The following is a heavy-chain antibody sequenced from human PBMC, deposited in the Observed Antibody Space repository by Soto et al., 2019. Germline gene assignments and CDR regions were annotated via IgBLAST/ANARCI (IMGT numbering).Heavy chain of an antibody. CDR2: IYYSGRT. V-gene: IGHV4-59*01. CDR3: AREVGEPKRDEYYFDY. J-gene: IGHJ4*02. CDR1: GGSISSYY. D-gene: IGHD3-10*01. Sequence: QVQLQESGPGLVKPSETLSLTCTVSGGSISSYYWSWIRQPPGKGLEWIGYIYYSGRTNYNPSLKIRVTISVDTSKDQFSLELSSVTAADTAVYYCAREVGEPKRDEYYFDYWGQGTLVTVSS.